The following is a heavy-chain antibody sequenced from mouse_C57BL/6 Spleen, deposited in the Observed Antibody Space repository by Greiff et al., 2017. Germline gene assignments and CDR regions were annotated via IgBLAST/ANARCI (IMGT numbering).Heavy chain of an antibody. CDR1: GFSLTSYG. CDR3: AKNRGYGSSQGYFDV. CDR2: IWRGGST. Sequence: QVQLQQSGPGLVQPSQSLSITCTVSGFSLTSYGVHWVRQSPGKGLEWLGVIWRGGSTDYNAAFMSRLSITKDNSKSQVFFKMNSLQADDTAIYYCAKNRGYGSSQGYFDVWGTGTTVTVSS. V-gene: IGHV2-5*01. J-gene: IGHJ1*03. D-gene: IGHD1-1*01.